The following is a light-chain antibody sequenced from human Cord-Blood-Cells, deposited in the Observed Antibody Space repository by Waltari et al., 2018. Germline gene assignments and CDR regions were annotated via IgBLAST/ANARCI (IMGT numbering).Light chain of an antibody. J-gene: IGLJ2*01. CDR2: EVS. CDR3: CSYAGSSTLV. Sequence: QSALTQPASVSGSPGQSITISCTGHSSDVGRYNLVSWYQHHPGKAPKLMIYEVSKRPSGVSNRFSGSKSGNTASLTISGLQAEDEADYYCCSYAGSSTLVFGGGTKLTVL. CDR1: SSDVGRYNL. V-gene: IGLV2-23*02.